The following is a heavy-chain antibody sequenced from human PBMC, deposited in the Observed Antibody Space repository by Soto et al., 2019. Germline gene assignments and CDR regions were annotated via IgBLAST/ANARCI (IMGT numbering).Heavy chain of an antibody. CDR1: GFSLATSGMG. CDR3: AHRQSHSGPHGDY. Sequence: QITLEESGPTLLKPTQTLTLTCTFSGFSLATSGMGVAWIRQPPGKALEWLALIYWHDDKRYSPSLKNRLTVTKDDSKNQVVLTMTDMDPADTATYYCAHRQSHSGPHGDYLGRGILVTVSS. D-gene: IGHD3-10*01. CDR2: IYWHDDK. V-gene: IGHV2-5*01. J-gene: IGHJ4*02.